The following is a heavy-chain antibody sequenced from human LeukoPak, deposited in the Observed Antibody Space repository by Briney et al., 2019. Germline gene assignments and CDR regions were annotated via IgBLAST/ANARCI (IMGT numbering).Heavy chain of an antibody. CDR2: IDYSGST. CDR1: NGSISTYY. CDR3: ARVSRRHTLDY. V-gene: IGHV4-59*01. J-gene: IGHJ4*02. Sequence: PETLSLTCIVSNGSISTYYWSWIRQPPGKGLEWIGYIDYSGSTNYNPSLKSRVTMSLDTSKNHFSLRLSSVTAADSAVYYCARVSRRHTLDYWGQGTLVTVSS.